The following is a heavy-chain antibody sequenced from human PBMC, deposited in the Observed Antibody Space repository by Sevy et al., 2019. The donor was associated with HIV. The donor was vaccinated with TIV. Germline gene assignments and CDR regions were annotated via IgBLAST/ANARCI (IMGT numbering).Heavy chain of an antibody. V-gene: IGHV1-18*01. CDR2: INTFTGDT. CDR1: GYTFSTYG. Sequence: ASVKVSCEASGYTFSTYGINWVRQAPGQGLEWMGWINTFTGDTNYLQKLQDRVTMTKDTSTNTVYMELRSLGSDATAVYYCARGYCSGGRCYPGGYWGQGTLVTVSS. J-gene: IGHJ4*02. CDR3: ARGYCSGGRCYPGGY. D-gene: IGHD2-15*01.